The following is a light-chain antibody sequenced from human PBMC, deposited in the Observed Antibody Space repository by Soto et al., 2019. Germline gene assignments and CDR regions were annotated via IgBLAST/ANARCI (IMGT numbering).Light chain of an antibody. CDR2: DVS. V-gene: IGLV2-18*02. CDR3: SSYTTSNTYV. Sequence: QSALTQPPSVSGSPGQSVAISCTGTSSDVGSNNRVSWYQQPPGSAPKLIIYDVSNRPSGIPDRLSGSKSATTASLTISGLQTEDEADYYCSSYTTSNTYVFGTGTKVTVL. J-gene: IGLJ1*01. CDR1: SSDVGSNNR.